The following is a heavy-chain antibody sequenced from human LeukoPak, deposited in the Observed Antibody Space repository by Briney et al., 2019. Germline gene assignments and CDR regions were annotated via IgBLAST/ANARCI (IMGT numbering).Heavy chain of an antibody. V-gene: IGHV4-31*03. CDR3: ARDLGGSTSYNWFDP. CDR2: IYYSGST. CDR1: GGSISSGGYY. Sequence: SQTLSLTCTVSGGSISSGGYYWSWIRQHPGKGLEWIGYIYYSGSTYYNQSLKSRVTISVDTSKNQFSLKLSSVTAADTAVYYCARDLGGSTSYNWFDPWGQGTLVTVSS. J-gene: IGHJ5*02. D-gene: IGHD2-2*01.